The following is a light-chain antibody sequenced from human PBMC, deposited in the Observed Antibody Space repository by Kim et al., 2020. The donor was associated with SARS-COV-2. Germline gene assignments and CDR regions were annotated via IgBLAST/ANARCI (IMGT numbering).Light chain of an antibody. CDR3: QQYGSSPRYS. CDR1: KSVSSSY. V-gene: IGKV3-20*01. CDR2: GAS. Sequence: SPGERATLSCRASKSVSSSYLAWYQQKPGQAPRLLIYGASSRATGIPDRFSGSGSGTDFTLTISRLEPEDFAVYYCQQYGSSPRYSFGQGTKLEI. J-gene: IGKJ2*03.